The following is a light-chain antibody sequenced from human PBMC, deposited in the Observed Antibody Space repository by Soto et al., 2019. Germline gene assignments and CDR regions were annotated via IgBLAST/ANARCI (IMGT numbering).Light chain of an antibody. CDR3: AAWDGSLNGVV. CDR2: SSN. V-gene: IGLV1-44*01. CDR1: SSNIGSHT. Sequence: QSVLTQPPSASGTPGQRVTIPCSGSSSNIGSHTVNWYQQLPGTAPKLLVYSSNQRPSGVPDRLPGSKSGTSASLAISGLQSEDEADYYCAAWDGSLNGVVFGGGTQLTVL. J-gene: IGLJ2*01.